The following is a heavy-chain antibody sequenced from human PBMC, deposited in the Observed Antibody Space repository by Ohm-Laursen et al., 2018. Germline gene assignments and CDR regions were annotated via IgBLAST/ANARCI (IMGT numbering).Heavy chain of an antibody. V-gene: IGHV3-9*01. CDR2: ISWNGGGV. J-gene: IGHJ3*02. D-gene: IGHD6-13*01. CDR3: AKDQAASGPGAIDI. CDR1: GFNFYDHA. Sequence: SLRLSCAASGFNFYDHAMNWVRQRAGKGLEWVSTISWNGGGVDYADSVKGRFTISRDNAKRSVYLQMNSLRPEDTAFYYCAKDQAASGPGAIDIWGQGTMVTVSS.